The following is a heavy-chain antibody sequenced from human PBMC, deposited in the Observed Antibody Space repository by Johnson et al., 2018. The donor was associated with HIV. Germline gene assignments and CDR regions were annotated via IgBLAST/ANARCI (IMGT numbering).Heavy chain of an antibody. Sequence: VQLVESGGGLIQPGGSLRVSCAASGLTFSSYWMSWVRQAPGKGLEWVANIKQDGSEKYYVDSVKGRFTISRDNAKNSLFLQMNSLRAEDTAVYYCARVGANFDAFDIWGQGTMVTVSS. D-gene: IGHD4/OR15-4a*01. V-gene: IGHV3-7*01. J-gene: IGHJ3*02. CDR1: GLTFSSYW. CDR3: ARVGANFDAFDI. CDR2: IKQDGSEK.